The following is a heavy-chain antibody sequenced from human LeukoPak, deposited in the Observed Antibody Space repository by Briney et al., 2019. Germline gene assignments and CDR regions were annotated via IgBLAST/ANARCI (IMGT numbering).Heavy chain of an antibody. Sequence: GGSLRLSCAASGFTFSSYEMNWVRQAPGKGLEWVSYISSSGSTIYYADSVKGRFTISRDNAKNSLYLRMNSLRAEDTAVYYCAALDTAMADYYYYCMDVWGQGTTVTVSS. CDR2: ISSSGSTI. CDR3: AALDTAMADYYYYCMDV. CDR1: GFTFSSYE. D-gene: IGHD5-18*01. V-gene: IGHV3-48*03. J-gene: IGHJ6*02.